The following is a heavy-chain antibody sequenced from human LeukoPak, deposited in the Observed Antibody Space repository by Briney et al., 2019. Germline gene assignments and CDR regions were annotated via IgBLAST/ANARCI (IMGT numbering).Heavy chain of an antibody. CDR3: ARGDHYDVLTGFQTPSHLSDY. D-gene: IGHD3-9*01. CDR2: INPNSGGT. J-gene: IGHJ4*02. CDR1: GYTFSGYY. V-gene: IGHV1-2*02. Sequence: GASVKVSCKASGYTFSGYYMHWVRQAPGQGLEWMGWINPNSGGTNYAQKFQGRVTMTRDTSISTAYMELSSLRSDDTAVYYCARGDHYDVLTGFQTPSHLSDYWGQGTLVTVSS.